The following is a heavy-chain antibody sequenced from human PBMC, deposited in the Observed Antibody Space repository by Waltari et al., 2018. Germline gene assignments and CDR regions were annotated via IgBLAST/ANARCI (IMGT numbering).Heavy chain of an antibody. D-gene: IGHD2-21*01. CDR1: GFTFSSYG. J-gene: IGHJ6*02. V-gene: IGHV1-69*18. Sequence: QVQLVESGGGVVQPGGSLRLSCAASGFTFSSYGMHWVRQAPGKGLEWMGRIIPIFGTANYAQKFQGRVTITADESTSTAYMELSSLRSEDTAVYYCARDGVIAIGYYYGMDVWGQGTTVTVSS. CDR3: ARDGVIAIGYYYGMDV. CDR2: IIPIFGTA.